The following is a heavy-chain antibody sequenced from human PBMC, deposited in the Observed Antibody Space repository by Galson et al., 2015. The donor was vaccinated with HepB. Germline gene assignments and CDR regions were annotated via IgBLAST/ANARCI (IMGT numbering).Heavy chain of an antibody. D-gene: IGHD6-13*01. Sequence: SLRLSCAASGFTFSSYGLHWVRQAPGKGLEWVALISYDGNNKYYADSVKGRFTISRDNSKNTLYLQMNSLRDEDTAVYYCAKGVIAAVGKVYPHHDYWGQGTLVTVSS. CDR2: ISYDGNNK. CDR3: AKGVIAAVGKVYPHHDY. J-gene: IGHJ4*02. CDR1: GFTFSSYG. V-gene: IGHV3-30*18.